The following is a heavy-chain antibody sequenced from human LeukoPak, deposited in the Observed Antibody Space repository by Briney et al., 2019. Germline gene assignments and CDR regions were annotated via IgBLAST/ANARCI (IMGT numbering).Heavy chain of an antibody. CDR2: IGRSGDRTT. D-gene: IGHD3/OR15-3a*01. CDR3: ARDYKSPDFWAGYPPYHHDH. V-gene: IGHV3-48*04. J-gene: IGHJ4*02. CDR1: EFTVSIYS. Sequence: GGSLRLSCAASEFTVSIYSLNWVRQAPGKGLEWVAYIGRSGDRTTKYADSVKGRFTISRDNAEDSLFLQMNSLRAEDTAVYYCARDYKSPDFWAGYPPYHHDHWGQGILVTVSS.